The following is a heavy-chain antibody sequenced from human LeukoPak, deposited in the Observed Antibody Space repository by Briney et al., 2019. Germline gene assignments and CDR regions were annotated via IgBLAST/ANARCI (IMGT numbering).Heavy chain of an antibody. J-gene: IGHJ4*02. CDR3: AIVEVWWGEILPFYFDN. CDR2: IYSGGST. CDR1: GFTVSSNY. D-gene: IGHD1-26*01. V-gene: IGHV3-53*01. Sequence: PGGSLRLSCAASGFTVSSNYMSWVRQAPGKGLEWVSVIYSGGSTYYADSVKGRFTISRDNSKNTLYLQMNSLRAEDTAVYYCAIVEVWWGEILPFYFDNWGQGTLVTVSS.